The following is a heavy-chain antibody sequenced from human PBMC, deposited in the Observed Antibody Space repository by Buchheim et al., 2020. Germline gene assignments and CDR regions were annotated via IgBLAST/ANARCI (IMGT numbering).Heavy chain of an antibody. D-gene: IGHD2/OR15-2a*01. CDR3: ARAKDYCFDY. V-gene: IGHV3-7*01. Sequence: EVQLVESGGGLVQRGGSLRLSCAASGFTFSSHWMSWVRQAPGKGLEWVANIKPDGSEKGYVDSLKGRFTISRDNAKNSLYLQLNSLRVEDTAVYFCARAKDYCFDYWGQGTL. J-gene: IGHJ4*02. CDR1: GFTFSSHW. CDR2: IKPDGSEK.